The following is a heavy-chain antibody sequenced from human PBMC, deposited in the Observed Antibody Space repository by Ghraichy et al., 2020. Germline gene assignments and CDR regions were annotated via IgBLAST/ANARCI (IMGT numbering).Heavy chain of an antibody. Sequence: GGSLRLSCTASGFIFSNYAMTWVRQAPGKGLEWVSSISKYGSGTLYADSVKGRFTSSRDNSKNTLYLQMSSLRAEDTAVYYCAKDRPYNLNTLGFFYSIMDVWGQGTTVTVSS. CDR2: ISKYGSGT. CDR1: GFIFSNYA. J-gene: IGHJ6*02. CDR3: AKDRPYNLNTLGFFYSIMDV. V-gene: IGHV3-23*01. D-gene: IGHD1/OR15-1a*01.